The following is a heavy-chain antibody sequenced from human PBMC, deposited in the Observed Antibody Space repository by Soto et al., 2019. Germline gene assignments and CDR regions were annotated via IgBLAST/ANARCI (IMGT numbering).Heavy chain of an antibody. CDR2: IHSGDSNT. J-gene: IGHJ6*02. CDR1: GYSFTSYW. CDR3: ARSRPITEGGTGYYFVMDV. V-gene: IGHV5-51*01. Sequence: GESLKISCKDSGYSFTSYWIGWVRQMPGKSLEWMGIIHSGDSNTRYSPSLQGQVTILVDKCIKPAYLQWSSLKASDTAMYYCARSRPITEGGTGYYFVMDVWGRGTTVTVSS. D-gene: IGHD3-3*01.